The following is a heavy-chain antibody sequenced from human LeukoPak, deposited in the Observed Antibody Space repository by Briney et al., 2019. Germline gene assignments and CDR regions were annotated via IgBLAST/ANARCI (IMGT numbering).Heavy chain of an antibody. CDR1: GFTFDDYA. Sequence: GRSLRLSCAASGFTFDDYAMHWVRQAPGKGLEWVSGISWNSGSIGYADSVKGRFTISRDNAKNSPYLQMNSLRAEDTALYYCAKGPPSVTTLWFTWFDPWGQGTLVTVSS. CDR2: ISWNSGSI. J-gene: IGHJ5*02. CDR3: AKGPPSVTTLWFTWFDP. D-gene: IGHD4-11*01. V-gene: IGHV3-9*01.